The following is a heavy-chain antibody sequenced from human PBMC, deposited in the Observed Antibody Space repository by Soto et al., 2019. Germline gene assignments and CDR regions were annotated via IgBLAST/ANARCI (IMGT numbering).Heavy chain of an antibody. CDR1: GYTFTSYD. V-gene: IGHV1-18*01. J-gene: IGHJ6*03. CDR2: ISAYNGNT. D-gene: IGHD3-16*02. Sequence: ASVKVSCKASGYTFTSYDISWVRQAPGQRLEWMGWISAYNGNTNYAQKLQGRVTMTTDTSTSTAYMELRSLRSDDTAVYYCAREAYDYIWGSYRYKGPRPYYYMDVWGKGTTVTVSS. CDR3: AREAYDYIWGSYRYKGPRPYYYMDV.